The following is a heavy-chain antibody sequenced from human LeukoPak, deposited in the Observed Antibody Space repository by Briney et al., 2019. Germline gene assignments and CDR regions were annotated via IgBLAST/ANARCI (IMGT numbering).Heavy chain of an antibody. CDR2: ISSSGSTI. CDR3: ARDRYTVMVMGYYGMDV. CDR1: GFTFTSYE. D-gene: IGHD5-18*01. V-gene: IGHV3-48*03. Sequence: GGSLRLSCAASGFTFTSYEMNWVRQSPGKGLERVSYISSSGSTIYYADSVKGRFTISRDNAKNSLYLQMNSLRAEDTAVYYCARDRYTVMVMGYYGMDVWGKGTTVTVSS. J-gene: IGHJ6*04.